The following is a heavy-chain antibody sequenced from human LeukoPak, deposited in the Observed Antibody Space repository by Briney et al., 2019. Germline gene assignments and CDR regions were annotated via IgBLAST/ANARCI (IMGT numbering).Heavy chain of an antibody. Sequence: GGSLRLSCAASGFTFDDYAMHWVRQAPGEGLEWVSGISWNSGSIGYADSVKGRFTISRDNAKNSLYLQMNSLRAEDTALYYCAKDKGVGATRHDAFDIWGQGTMVTVSS. D-gene: IGHD1-26*01. CDR1: GFTFDDYA. V-gene: IGHV3-9*01. CDR3: AKDKGVGATRHDAFDI. CDR2: ISWNSGSI. J-gene: IGHJ3*02.